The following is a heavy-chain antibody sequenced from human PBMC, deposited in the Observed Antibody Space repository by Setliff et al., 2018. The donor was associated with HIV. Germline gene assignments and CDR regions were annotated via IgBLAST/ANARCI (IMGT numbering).Heavy chain of an antibody. D-gene: IGHD1-20*01. V-gene: IGHV4-61*08. Sequence: SETLSLTCTVSGGSISSGAYYWTWIRQHPGKGLEWIGYIYTTQTTKYNPSLKSRVTTSVDTSKNQFSLKLSSVTAADTAVYYCARHNGNFDSWGQGTLVTVPQ. CDR3: ARHNGNFDS. CDR2: IYTTQTT. CDR1: GGSISSGAYY. J-gene: IGHJ5*01.